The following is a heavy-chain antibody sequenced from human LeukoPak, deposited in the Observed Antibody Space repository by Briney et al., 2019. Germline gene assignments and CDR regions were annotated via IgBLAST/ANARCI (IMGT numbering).Heavy chain of an antibody. J-gene: IGHJ4*02. CDR2: IHPEGNEK. CDR1: GFSFTNFW. V-gene: IGHV3-7*04. Sequence: GGSLRLSCAVSGFSFTNFWMSWVRHAPGRGREWVANIHPEGNEKYHVESVKGRFTISRDNTKNLLFLQMNGLRVEDTAVYYCARGDAFSGDHWGQGTLVTVSS. CDR3: ARGDAFSGDH.